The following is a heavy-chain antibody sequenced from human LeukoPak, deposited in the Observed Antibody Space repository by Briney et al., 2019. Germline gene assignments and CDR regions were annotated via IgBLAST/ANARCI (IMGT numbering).Heavy chain of an antibody. Sequence: PSETLSLTCTVSGGSISSYYWSWLRQPPGKGLEWIGYIYYSGSTNYNPSLKSRVTISVATSKNQFSLKLSSVTAADTAVYYCARTSPATPLLRYFDWSSSPMDVWGQGTTVTVSS. J-gene: IGHJ6*02. CDR1: GGSISSYY. CDR3: ARTSPATPLLRYFDWSSSPMDV. CDR2: IYYSGST. V-gene: IGHV4-59*01. D-gene: IGHD3-9*01.